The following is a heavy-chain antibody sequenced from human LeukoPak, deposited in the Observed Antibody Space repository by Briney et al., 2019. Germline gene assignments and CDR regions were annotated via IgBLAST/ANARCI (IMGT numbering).Heavy chain of an antibody. V-gene: IGHV4-61*09. D-gene: IGHD4-11*01. CDR1: GGSISSGRYY. Sequence: SQTLSLTCTVSGGSISSGRYYWSWIRQPEGKGLEAILQLDTSGSTNYNPSLKSRVTIPVDTSKNQFSLKLSSVTAADTAVYYCATSHDYSNYVNPYYYYYYMDVWGKGTTVTVSS. CDR3: ATSHDYSNYVNPYYYYYYMDV. J-gene: IGHJ6*03. CDR2: LDTSGST.